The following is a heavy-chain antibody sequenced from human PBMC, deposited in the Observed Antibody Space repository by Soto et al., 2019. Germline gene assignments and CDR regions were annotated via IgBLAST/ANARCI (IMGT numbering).Heavy chain of an antibody. CDR1: GGSIISSGYY. CDR2: IYHSGST. J-gene: IGHJ5*02. CDR3: ARVPDR. Sequence: SETLSLTCSLSGGSIISSGYYWDWVRQPPGEGLEWIGYIYHSGSTYYNPSLKSRVTISVDRSKNQFSLKLSSVTAADTAVYYCARVPDRWGQGTLVTVSS. D-gene: IGHD2-2*01. V-gene: IGHV4-30-2*01.